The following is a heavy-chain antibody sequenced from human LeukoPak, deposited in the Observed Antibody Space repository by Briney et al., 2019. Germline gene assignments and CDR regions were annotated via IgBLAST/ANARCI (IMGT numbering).Heavy chain of an antibody. D-gene: IGHD2-21*01. CDR2: ISSSSSTI. V-gene: IGHV3-48*01. CDR3: ASVVVIATDHDAFDI. Sequence: PGGSLRLSCAASGFTFSSYSMNWVRQAPGKGLEWVSSISSSSSTIYYADSVKGRFTISRDNAKNSLYLQMNSLRAEDTAVYYCASVVVIATDHDAFDIWGQGTMVTVSS. J-gene: IGHJ3*02. CDR1: GFTFSSYS.